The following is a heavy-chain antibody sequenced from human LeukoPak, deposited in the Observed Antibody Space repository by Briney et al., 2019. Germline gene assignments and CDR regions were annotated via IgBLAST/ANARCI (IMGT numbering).Heavy chain of an antibody. V-gene: IGHV3-23*01. CDR2: ISGSGGST. D-gene: IGHD1-26*01. CDR3: AKRSLSGSYLVFDF. J-gene: IGHJ4*02. Sequence: PGGSLRLSSAGSGFSFSSYNMNWVRQAPGKGLGGVSTISGSGGSTYYADSVKGRFTISRDQSKNTLYLQMNSPRAKGPCIYFCAKRSLSGSYLVFDFWGQGTLLTASS. CDR1: GFSFSSYN.